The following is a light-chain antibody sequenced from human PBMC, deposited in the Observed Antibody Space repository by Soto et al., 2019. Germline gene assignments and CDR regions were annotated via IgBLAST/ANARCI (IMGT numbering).Light chain of an antibody. CDR3: SSYTSSSTLV. CDR2: EVT. Sequence: QPALTHPASVSGTPGQSITISCTATSSDVGGYNYVSWYQQHPGKAPNLMIYEVTDRPSGVSNRFSGSKSGNTASLTISGLQAGDETHYYCSSYTSSSTLVFGGGTKVTVL. J-gene: IGLJ2*01. CDR1: SSDVGGYNY. V-gene: IGLV2-14*01.